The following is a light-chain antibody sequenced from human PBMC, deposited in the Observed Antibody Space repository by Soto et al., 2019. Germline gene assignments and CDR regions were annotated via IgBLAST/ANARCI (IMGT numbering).Light chain of an antibody. CDR2: EVN. CDR3: SSHAGSKRV. Sequence: SVLTQPPSPAGSPGQSVPLSCPGTSSDVGGYNYVSWFQQHPGKAPKLMIYEVNKRPSGVPDRFSGSKSGNTASLTVSGLQAEDEGDYYCSSHAGSKRVFGTGTKVTVL. J-gene: IGLJ1*01. V-gene: IGLV2-8*01. CDR1: SSDVGGYNY.